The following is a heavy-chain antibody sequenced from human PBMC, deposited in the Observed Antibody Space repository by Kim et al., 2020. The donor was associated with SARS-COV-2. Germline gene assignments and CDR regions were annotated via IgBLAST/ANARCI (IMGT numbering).Heavy chain of an antibody. D-gene: IGHD6-13*01. J-gene: IGHJ3*02. CDR2: IYHSGST. CDR1: GYSISSGYY. CDR3: ASSTIAAAGKDDAFDI. V-gene: IGHV4-38-2*02. Sequence: SETLSLTCTVSGYSISSGYYWGWIRQPPGKGLEWIGSIYHSGSTYYNPSLKSRVTISVDTSKNQFSLKLSSVTAADTAVYYCASSTIAAAGKDDAFDIWGQGTMVTVSS.